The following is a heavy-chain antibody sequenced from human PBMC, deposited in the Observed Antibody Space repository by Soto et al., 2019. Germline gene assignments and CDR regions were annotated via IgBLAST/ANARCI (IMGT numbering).Heavy chain of an antibody. D-gene: IGHD2-21*02. J-gene: IGHJ3*02. Sequence: GGSLRLSCAASGFTFSSYGMHWVRQAPGKGLEWVAVISYDGSNKYYADSVKGRFTISRDNSKNTLYLQMNSLRAEDTAVYYCAKEGDCGGDCYSYGAFDIWGQGTMVTVSS. CDR1: GFTFSSYG. V-gene: IGHV3-30*18. CDR2: ISYDGSNK. CDR3: AKEGDCGGDCYSYGAFDI.